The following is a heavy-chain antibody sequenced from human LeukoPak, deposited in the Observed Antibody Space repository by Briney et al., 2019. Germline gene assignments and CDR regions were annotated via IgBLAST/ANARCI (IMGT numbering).Heavy chain of an antibody. V-gene: IGHV1-8*02. CDR1: GYTFTSYY. J-gene: IGHJ3*02. Sequence: ASVKVSCKASGYTFTSYYMHWVRQAPGQGLEWMGWMNPNSGNTGYAQKFQGRVTMTRNTSISTAYMELSSLRSEDTAVYYCASESSDAFDIWGQGTMVTVSS. CDR2: MNPNSGNT. CDR3: ASESSDAFDI.